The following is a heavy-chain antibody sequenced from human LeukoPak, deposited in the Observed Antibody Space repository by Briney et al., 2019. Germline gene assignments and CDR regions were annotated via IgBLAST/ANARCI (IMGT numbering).Heavy chain of an antibody. V-gene: IGHV3-20*04. D-gene: IGHD1-26*01. Sequence: GSLRLSCAASGFTFDEYGMSWVRQAPGKGLEWVSGINWDGGSTAYADSVQGRFTISRDNAKNSLHLQMKSLRAEDTALYYCARDSFSGSSLDYWGQGTLVTVSS. CDR1: GFTFDEYG. CDR2: INWDGGST. CDR3: ARDSFSGSSLDY. J-gene: IGHJ4*02.